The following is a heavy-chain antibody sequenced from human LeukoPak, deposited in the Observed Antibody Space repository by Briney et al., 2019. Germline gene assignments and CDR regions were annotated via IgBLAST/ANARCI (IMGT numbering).Heavy chain of an antibody. CDR3: ARGSSSWYFYAFDP. J-gene: IGHJ5*02. Sequence: SETLSLTFTVSGDSISTYYWSWIRQPPGKGLEWIGYIYYSGSTNYNPSLKSRVTISVDTSKNQFSLKLSSVTAADTAVYYCARGSSSWYFYAFDPWGQGTLVTVSS. CDR1: GDSISTYY. CDR2: IYYSGST. V-gene: IGHV4-59*01. D-gene: IGHD6-13*01.